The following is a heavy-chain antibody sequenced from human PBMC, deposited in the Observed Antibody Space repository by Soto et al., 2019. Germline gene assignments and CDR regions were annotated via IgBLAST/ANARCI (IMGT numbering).Heavy chain of an antibody. CDR2: IWYDGSNK. CDR3: ARDTLYGSGSSVCYGMDV. D-gene: IGHD3-10*01. V-gene: IGHV3-33*01. CDR1: GFTFSSYG. Sequence: QVQLVESGGGVVQPGRSLRLSCAASGFTFSSYGMHWVRQAPGKGLEWVAVIWYDGSNKYYADSVKGRFTISRDNSKNTLYLQMNSLRAEDTAVYYCARDTLYGSGSSVCYGMDVWGQGTTVTVSS. J-gene: IGHJ6*02.